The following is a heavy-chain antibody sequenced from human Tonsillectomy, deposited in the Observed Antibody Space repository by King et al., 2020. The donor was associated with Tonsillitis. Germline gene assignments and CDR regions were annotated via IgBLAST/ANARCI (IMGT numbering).Heavy chain of an antibody. J-gene: IGHJ4*02. CDR1: GGSISSGGYY. D-gene: IGHD3-3*01. Sequence: VQLQESGPGLVKPSQTLSLTCTVSGGSISSGGYYWSWIRQHPGKGLEWIGDIYYSWSTYYNPSLKSRVTISVDTSKNHFSLKLSSVTAADTAVYYCAIRFLGYYFDYWGQGTLVTVSS. CDR2: IYYSWST. V-gene: IGHV4-31*03. CDR3: AIRFLGYYFDY.